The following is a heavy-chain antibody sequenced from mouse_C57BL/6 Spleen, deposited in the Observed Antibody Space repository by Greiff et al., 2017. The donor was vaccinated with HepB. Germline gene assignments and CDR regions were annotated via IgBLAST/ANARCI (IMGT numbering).Heavy chain of an antibody. J-gene: IGHJ2*01. CDR3: ARPVYYDYDYFDY. V-gene: IGHV1-77*01. D-gene: IGHD2-4*01. CDR2: IGPGSGST. Sequence: VQLQQSGAELVKPGASVKISCKASGYTFTDSYINWVKQRPGQGLEWIGKIGPGSGSTYYNEKFKGKATLTADKSSSTAYMQLSSLTSEDSAVYFCARPVYYDYDYFDYWGQGTTLTVSS. CDR1: GYTFTDSY.